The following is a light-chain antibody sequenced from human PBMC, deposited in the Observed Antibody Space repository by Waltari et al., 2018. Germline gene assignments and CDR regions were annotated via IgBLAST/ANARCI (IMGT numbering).Light chain of an antibody. CDR2: DVT. CDR1: SSDFGGYNY. J-gene: IGLJ2*01. V-gene: IGLV2-14*01. CDR3: SSYASISTLV. Sequence: QSALTQPASVSGSPGQSITISCTGTSSDFGGYNYFSWYQHYPGKVPKLIIYDVTNRPSGVSNRFSGSKSGNTASLTISDLQAEDEADYYCSSYASISTLVFGGGTKLTVL.